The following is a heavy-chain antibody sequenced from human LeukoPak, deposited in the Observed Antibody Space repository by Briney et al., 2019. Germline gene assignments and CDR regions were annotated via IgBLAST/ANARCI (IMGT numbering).Heavy chain of an antibody. CDR1: GCTFTSYA. CDR2: INTNTGNP. V-gene: IGHV7-4-1*02. Sequence: ASVKVSCKASGCTFTSYAMNWVRQAPGQGLEWMGWINTNTGNPTYAQGFTGRFVFSLDTSVSTAYLQISSLKAEDTAVYYCARDVSLSRYSGYTNWFDPWGQGTLVTVSS. CDR3: ARDVSLSRYSGYTNWFDP. D-gene: IGHD5-12*01. J-gene: IGHJ5*02.